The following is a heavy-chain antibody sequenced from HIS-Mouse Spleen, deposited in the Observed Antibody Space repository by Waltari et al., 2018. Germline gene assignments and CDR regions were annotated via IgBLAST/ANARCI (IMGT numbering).Heavy chain of an antibody. Sequence: QVQLQQWGAGLLKPSETLSLTCAVYGGSFSGYYWSWIRQPPGKGREWIGEINQSGRTNYNPSLKSRVTISVDTSKNQFSLKLSSVTAADTAVYYCARGKGSSSWYYFDYWGQGTLVTVSS. J-gene: IGHJ4*02. CDR3: ARGKGSSSWYYFDY. V-gene: IGHV4-34*01. CDR2: INQSGRT. D-gene: IGHD6-13*01. CDR1: GGSFSGYY.